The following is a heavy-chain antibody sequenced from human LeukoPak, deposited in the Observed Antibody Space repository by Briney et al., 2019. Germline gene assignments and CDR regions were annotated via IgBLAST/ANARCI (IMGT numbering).Heavy chain of an antibody. J-gene: IGHJ4*02. D-gene: IGHD3-22*01. CDR1: GFTFSSYA. CDR3: ARDLPYDSSGYSSDY. CDR2: ISYDGSNK. Sequence: GGSLRLSCAASGFTFSSYAMHWVRQAPGKGLEWVAVISYDGSNKYYADSVKGRFTISRDNSKNTPYLQMNSLRAEDTAVYYCARDLPYDSSGYSSDYWGQGTLVTVSS. V-gene: IGHV3-30-3*01.